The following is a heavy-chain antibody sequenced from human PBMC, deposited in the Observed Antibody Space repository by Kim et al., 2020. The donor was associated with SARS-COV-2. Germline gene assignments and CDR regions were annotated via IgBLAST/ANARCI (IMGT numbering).Heavy chain of an antibody. D-gene: IGHD2-2*01. V-gene: IGHV3-74*01. Sequence: GGSLRLSCAASGFTFSSYWMHWVRQAPGKGLVWVSRINSDESDTTHADSVKGRFTISRDNAKNTLFLQMNSLRAEDTAVYYCARDKCSGTNCYSYSFDIWGQGTVVTVS. CDR1: GFTFSSYW. CDR2: INSDESDT. CDR3: ARDKCSGTNCYSYSFDI. J-gene: IGHJ3*02.